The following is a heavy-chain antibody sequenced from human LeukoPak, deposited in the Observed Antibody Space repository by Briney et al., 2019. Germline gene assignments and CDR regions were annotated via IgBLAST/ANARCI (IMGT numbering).Heavy chain of an antibody. CDR2: IVPIFGTA. CDR1: GGTFSSYA. J-gene: IGHJ1*01. V-gene: IGHV1-69*01. Sequence: ASVKVSCKASGGTFSSYAISWVRQAPGQGLEWMGGIVPIFGTANYAQKFQGRVTITADESTSTAYMELRSLRSEDTAVYYCVVTRAEYFQHWGQGTLVTVSS. CDR3: VVTRAEYFQH. D-gene: IGHD2-2*01.